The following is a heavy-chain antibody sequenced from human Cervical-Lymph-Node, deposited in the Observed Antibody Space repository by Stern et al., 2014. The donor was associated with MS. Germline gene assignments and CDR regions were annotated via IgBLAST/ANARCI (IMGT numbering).Heavy chain of an antibody. D-gene: IGHD2-2*02. V-gene: IGHV5-51*01. J-gene: IGHJ4*02. CDR1: GYTFTNNW. CDR2: IYPPASNT. Sequence: EVQLVQSGAEVKKPGESLKISCKGSGYTFTNNWIAWVRQMPGKGLECMGIIYPPASNTRYSPSFQGQVTISVDKYSNTAYLQWSSLTASDSAMYCARQGCGSTSCHSIDYWGQGTLITVSS. CDR3: ARQGCGSTSCHSIDY.